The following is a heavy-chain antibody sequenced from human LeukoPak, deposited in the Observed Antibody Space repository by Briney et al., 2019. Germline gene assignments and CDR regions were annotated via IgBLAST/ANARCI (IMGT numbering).Heavy chain of an antibody. D-gene: IGHD4-17*01. V-gene: IGHV1-2*07. Sequence: ASVKFSCKASGYTFTGYYMDWVRQAPGQGVEWMGWINTNSGGTNYAHKFQGRVTMTRDTSISTAYMELGRLRSDDTAVYYCARRGDYYYYYYMDVWGKGTTVTVSS. CDR1: GYTFTGYY. J-gene: IGHJ6*03. CDR3: ARRGDYYYYYYMDV. CDR2: INTNSGGT.